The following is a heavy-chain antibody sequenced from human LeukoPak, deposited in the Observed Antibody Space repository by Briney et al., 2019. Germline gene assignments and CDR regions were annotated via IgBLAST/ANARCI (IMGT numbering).Heavy chain of an antibody. V-gene: IGHV1-8*01. J-gene: IGHJ5*02. CDR1: GYTFTSYD. D-gene: IGHD3-10*01. CDR3: ARELYYYGSGSYNWFDP. CDR2: MNPNSGNT. Sequence: ASVKVSCKASGYTFTSYDINWVRQATGQGPEWMGWMNPNSGNTGYAQKFQGRVTMTRNTSISTAYMELSSLRSEDTAVYYCARELYYYGSGSYNWFDPWGQGTLVTVSS.